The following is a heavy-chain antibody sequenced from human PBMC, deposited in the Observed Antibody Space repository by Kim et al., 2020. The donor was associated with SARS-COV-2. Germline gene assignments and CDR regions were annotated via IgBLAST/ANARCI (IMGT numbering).Heavy chain of an antibody. Sequence: GESLKISCKGSGYSFTSYWIGWVRQMPGKGLEWMGITYPGDSDTRYSPSFQGQVTISADKSISTAYLQWSSLKASDTAMYYCARSTYYYDSSGYSPDYWGQGTLVTVSS. J-gene: IGHJ4*02. V-gene: IGHV5-51*01. CDR3: ARSTYYYDSSGYSPDY. CDR2: TYPGDSDT. CDR1: GYSFTSYW. D-gene: IGHD3-22*01.